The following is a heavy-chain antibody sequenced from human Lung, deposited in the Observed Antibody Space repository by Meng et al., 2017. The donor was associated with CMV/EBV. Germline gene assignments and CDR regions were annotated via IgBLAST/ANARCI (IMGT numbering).Heavy chain of an antibody. CDR3: MRGAGAGGRDWFDP. CDR2: MNSNSGNA. V-gene: IGHV1-8*01. Sequence: GSXXVSXQANGYTFINHDIHWVRQAAGQGLEWMGPMNSNSGNAGYAQKFQGRVTMTRESSESTAYMELRSLRFEDTATYYCMRGAGAGGRDWFDPWGQGTMVTVSS. CDR1: GYTFINHD. D-gene: IGHD6-13*01. J-gene: IGHJ5*02.